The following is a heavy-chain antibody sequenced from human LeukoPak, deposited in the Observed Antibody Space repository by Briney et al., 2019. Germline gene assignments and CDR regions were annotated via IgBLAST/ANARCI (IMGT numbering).Heavy chain of an antibody. Sequence: PGGSLRLSCAASGFTVSSNYMSWVRQAPGKGLEWVSVIYSGGSTYYADSVKGRFTISRDNSKNTLYLQMNSLRVEDTAVYFCARGWGYSSGWLGNAFDIWGQGTMVTVSS. J-gene: IGHJ3*02. V-gene: IGHV3-53*01. D-gene: IGHD6-19*01. CDR3: ARGWGYSSGWLGNAFDI. CDR1: GFTVSSNY. CDR2: IYSGGST.